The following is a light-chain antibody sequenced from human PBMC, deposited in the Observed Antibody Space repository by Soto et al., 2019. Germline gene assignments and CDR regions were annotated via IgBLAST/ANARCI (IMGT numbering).Light chain of an antibody. Sequence: SYDLAQPPSVSVAPGQTATITCGGNRIGYKTVHWYQQKPGQAPVVVVHDDRDRPSGIPERFSGANSGDTATLTISRVEDGDEADYFCQVWDSSSDQCVFGTGTKVTVL. V-gene: IGLV3-21*02. J-gene: IGLJ1*01. CDR2: DDR. CDR3: QVWDSSSDQCV. CDR1: RIGYKT.